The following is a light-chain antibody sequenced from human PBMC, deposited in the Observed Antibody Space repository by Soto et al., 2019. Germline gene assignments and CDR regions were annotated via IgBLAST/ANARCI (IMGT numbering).Light chain of an antibody. Sequence: QSVLTQPPSASGTPGQRVTISCSGSSSNIGSNSVNWYQHLPGTAPKLLIYSNIQRPSGVPDRFSGSKSGTSASLAITGLQAEDEADYYCQSFDSSLSGYVFGTGTKVTVL. CDR1: SSNIGSNS. CDR3: QSFDSSLSGYV. J-gene: IGLJ1*01. V-gene: IGLV1-44*01. CDR2: SNI.